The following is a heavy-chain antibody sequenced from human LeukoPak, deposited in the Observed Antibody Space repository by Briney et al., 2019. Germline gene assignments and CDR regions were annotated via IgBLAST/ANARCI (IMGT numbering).Heavy chain of an antibody. D-gene: IGHD5-12*01. J-gene: IGHJ4*02. CDR1: GGSFSGYY. Sequence: SEALSLTCAVYGGSFSGYYWSWIRQPPGKGLEWIGEINHSGSTNYNPSLKSRVTISVDTSKNQFSLKLSSVTAADTAVYYCVRKGFSGYERPFDYWGQGIRVAVSS. CDR2: INHSGST. CDR3: VRKGFSGYERPFDY. V-gene: IGHV4-34*01.